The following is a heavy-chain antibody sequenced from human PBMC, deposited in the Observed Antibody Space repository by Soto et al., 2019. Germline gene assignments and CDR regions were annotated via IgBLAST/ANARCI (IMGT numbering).Heavy chain of an antibody. V-gene: IGHV3-33*01. D-gene: IGHD3-3*01. Sequence: GGSLRLSCAASGFTFSSYGMHWVRQAPGKGLEWVAGIWYDGSNKYHADSVKGRFTTSRDNSKNTLYLQMNSLRAEDTAVYYCARDHLEWPGVDYWGQGTLVTVSS. CDR2: IWYDGSNK. J-gene: IGHJ4*02. CDR3: ARDHLEWPGVDY. CDR1: GFTFSSYG.